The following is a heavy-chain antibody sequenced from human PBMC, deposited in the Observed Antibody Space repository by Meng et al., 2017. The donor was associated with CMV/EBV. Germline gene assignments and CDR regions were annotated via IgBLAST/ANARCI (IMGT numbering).Heavy chain of an antibody. CDR1: GFTFSSYE. V-gene: IGHV3-48*03. CDR2: ISSSGSTI. D-gene: IGHD3-22*01. CDR3: ARAKSSGYYYVGYWYFDL. J-gene: IGHJ2*01. Sequence: GESLKISCAASGFTFSSYEMNWVRQAPGKGLEWVSYISSSGSTIYYADSVKGRFTISRDNAKNSLYLQMNSLRAEDTAVYYCARAKSSGYYYVGYWYFDLWGRGTLVTSPQ.